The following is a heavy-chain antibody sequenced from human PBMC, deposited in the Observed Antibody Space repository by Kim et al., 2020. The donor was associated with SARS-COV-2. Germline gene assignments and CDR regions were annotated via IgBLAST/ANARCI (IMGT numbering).Heavy chain of an antibody. CDR3: AGAPPNYYGMDV. CDR1: GFTFSSYW. CDR2: INGDGSWT. Sequence: GGSLRLSCAASGFTFSSYWMHWVRQPPGKGLVWVSRINGDGSWTSHADSVKGRFTISKDNAKNTLYLQMNSLRAEDTAVYYCAGAPPNYYGMDVSGQGATVSVS. J-gene: IGHJ6*02. V-gene: IGHV3-74*01.